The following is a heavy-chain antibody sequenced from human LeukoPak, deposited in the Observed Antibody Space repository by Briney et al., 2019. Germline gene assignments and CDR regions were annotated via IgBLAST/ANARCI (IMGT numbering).Heavy chain of an antibody. Sequence: AGGSLRLSCAASGFTFSKYSMTWVRQAPGQGLEWVSYISTSSSTIYYADSVKGRFTISRDNAKNSLYLQMNSLRAEDTAVYYCAREWELTDYWGQGTLVTVSS. CDR1: GFTFSKYS. D-gene: IGHD1-26*01. V-gene: IGHV3-48*04. CDR2: ISTSSSTI. CDR3: AREWELTDY. J-gene: IGHJ4*02.